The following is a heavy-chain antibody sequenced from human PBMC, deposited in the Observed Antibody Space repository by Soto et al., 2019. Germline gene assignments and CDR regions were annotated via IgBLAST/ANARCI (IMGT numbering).Heavy chain of an antibody. Sequence: SETLSLTCTVSGGSVSIDSYYWNWIRQPPGKGLEWIGCIYYSGSTNYNPSLKSRITISVDTSKNQFSLKLTSVTAADTAVYYCARSGSGSYYNGWFDPWGQGTLVTAPQ. V-gene: IGHV4-61*01. CDR1: GGSVSIDSYY. CDR2: IYYSGST. D-gene: IGHD3-10*01. J-gene: IGHJ5*02. CDR3: ARSGSGSYYNGWFDP.